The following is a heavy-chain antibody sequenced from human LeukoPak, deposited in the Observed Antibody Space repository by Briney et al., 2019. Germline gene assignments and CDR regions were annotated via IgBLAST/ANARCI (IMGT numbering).Heavy chain of an antibody. CDR2: INRSGST. D-gene: IGHD3-22*01. CDR3: ARVRYDSSGSDY. J-gene: IGHJ4*02. Sequence: SETLSLTCAVYGGSFSGYYWSWIRQPPGKGLEWIGEINRSGSTNYNPSLKSRVTISVDTSKNQFSLKLSSVTAADTAVYYCARVRYDSSGSDYWGQGTLVTVSS. CDR1: GGSFSGYY. V-gene: IGHV4-34*01.